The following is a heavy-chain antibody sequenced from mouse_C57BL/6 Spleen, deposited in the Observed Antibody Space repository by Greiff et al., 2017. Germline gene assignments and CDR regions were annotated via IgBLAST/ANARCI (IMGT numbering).Heavy chain of an antibody. Sequence: QVQLQQSGPELVKPGASVKISCKASGYAFSSSWMNWVKQRPGKGLEWIGRIYPGDGDTNYNGKFKGKATLTADKSSSTAYMQLSSLTSEDSAVYFCARALITTVVESYFDYWGQGTTLTVSS. CDR2: IYPGDGDT. V-gene: IGHV1-82*01. D-gene: IGHD1-1*01. CDR3: ARALITTVVESYFDY. J-gene: IGHJ2*01. CDR1: GYAFSSSW.